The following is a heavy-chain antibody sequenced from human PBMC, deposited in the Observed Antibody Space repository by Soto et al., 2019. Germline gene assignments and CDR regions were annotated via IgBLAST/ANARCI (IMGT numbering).Heavy chain of an antibody. J-gene: IGHJ5*02. CDR2: IIPILGIA. CDR3: ARSYGSGRTTPYNWFDP. D-gene: IGHD3-10*01. CDR1: GGTFSSYT. Sequence: SVKVSCKASGGTFSSYTISWVRQAPGQGLEWMGRIIPILGIANYAQKFQGRVTITADKSTGTAYMELSSLRSEDTAVYYCARSYGSGRTTPYNWFDPWGQGTLVTVSS. V-gene: IGHV1-69*02.